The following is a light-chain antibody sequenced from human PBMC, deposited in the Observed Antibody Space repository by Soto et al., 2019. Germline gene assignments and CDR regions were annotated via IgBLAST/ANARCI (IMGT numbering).Light chain of an antibody. CDR3: QQYDNLPLT. CDR1: QSVSSSY. V-gene: IGKV3-20*01. CDR2: GAS. J-gene: IGKJ4*01. Sequence: EIVLTQSPGTLSLSPGERATLSCRASQSVSSSYLAWYQQKPGQAPRLLIYGASSRATGIPDRFSGSGSGTDFTLTISRLEPEDFAVYNCQQYDNLPLTFGGGTKVEIK.